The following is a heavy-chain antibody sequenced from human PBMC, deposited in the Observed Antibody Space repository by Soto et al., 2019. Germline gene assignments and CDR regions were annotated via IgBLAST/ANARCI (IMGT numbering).Heavy chain of an antibody. CDR3: ARGRTTVTPYFDY. CDR1: GFTFSSYA. J-gene: IGHJ4*02. Sequence: GGSLRLSCAASGFTFSSYAMHWVRQAPGKGLEWVAVISYDGSNKYYADSVKGRFTISRDNYKNTLYLQMNSLRAEDTAVYYCARGRTTVTPYFDYWGQGTLVTVPQ. V-gene: IGHV3-30-3*01. CDR2: ISYDGSNK. D-gene: IGHD4-17*01.